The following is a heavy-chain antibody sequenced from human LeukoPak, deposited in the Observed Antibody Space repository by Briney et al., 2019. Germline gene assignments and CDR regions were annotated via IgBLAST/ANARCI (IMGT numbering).Heavy chain of an antibody. CDR1: GYTFTSYS. Sequence: GSVRVSCRASGYTFTSYSISWVRQAPGQGLEWRGWISAYNGNTNFAQTLQGRVTMTTDTSTSTAYMELRSLRSDDTAVYYCARIPAGILSGYAMFYYWGQGTLVTVSS. CDR2: ISAYNGNT. D-gene: IGHD3-9*01. J-gene: IGHJ4*02. V-gene: IGHV1-18*01. CDR3: ARIPAGILSGYAMFYY.